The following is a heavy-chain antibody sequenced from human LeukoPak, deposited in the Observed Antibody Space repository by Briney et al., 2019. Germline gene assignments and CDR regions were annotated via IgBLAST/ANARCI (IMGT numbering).Heavy chain of an antibody. V-gene: IGHV3-21*01. D-gene: IGHD1-26*01. CDR3: ARGGIITSYAFEI. CDR1: GFTFGPYT. J-gene: IGHJ3*02. CDR2: ISTTSSYI. Sequence: GGSLRLSCAASGFTFGPYTMNWVRQAPGKGLEWVSCISTTSSYIFYADSVRGRFTISRDNAKNSLYLQMDSLRAEDTAVYYCARGGIITSYAFEIWGQGTMVTVSS.